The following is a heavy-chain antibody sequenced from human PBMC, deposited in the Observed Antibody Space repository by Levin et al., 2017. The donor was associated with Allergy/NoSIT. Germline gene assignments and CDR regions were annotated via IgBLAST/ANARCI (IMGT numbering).Heavy chain of an antibody. CDR3: ARGLAESSRYTHGY. V-gene: IGHV4-59*01. D-gene: IGHD3-16*02. Sequence: SETLSLTCTVSGGSISGYYWTWIREPPGKGLEWIGHIHYTGVTNYNPSLKSRVAMSIDMSKNQFSLKLSSVTAADTAMYYCARGLAESSRYTHGYWGQGTLVTVAS. CDR1: GGSISGYY. CDR2: IHYTGVT. J-gene: IGHJ4*02.